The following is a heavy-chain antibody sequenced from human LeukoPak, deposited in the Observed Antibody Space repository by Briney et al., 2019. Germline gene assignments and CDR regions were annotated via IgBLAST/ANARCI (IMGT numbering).Heavy chain of an antibody. CDR1: GFTFTRYW. V-gene: IGHV3-7*04. CDR2: IIQDGSVK. D-gene: IGHD6-19*01. CDR3: AGGSGSLIES. J-gene: IGHJ4*02. Sequence: GGSLRLSCAASGFTFTRYWMNWVRQKPGEGLEWVANIIQDGSVKNYVDSVKGRFTISRDNTKNSLYLQMNTLRAEDTAVYYCAGGSGSLIESWGQGTLVTVSS.